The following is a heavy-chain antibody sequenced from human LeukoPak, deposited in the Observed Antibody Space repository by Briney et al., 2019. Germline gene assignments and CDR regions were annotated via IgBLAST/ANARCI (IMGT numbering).Heavy chain of an antibody. CDR2: ISSRSSYI. D-gene: IGHD4-17*01. Sequence: GGSLRLSCAASGFTFSSYAMSWVRQAPGKGLEWVSSISSRSSYIYYADSLKGRFTISRDNAKNSLYLNIHSLRAEDTAVYYCARDRADPDYGDYVFAYWGQGTLVTVSS. CDR1: GFTFSSYA. CDR3: ARDRADPDYGDYVFAY. V-gene: IGHV3-21*01. J-gene: IGHJ4*02.